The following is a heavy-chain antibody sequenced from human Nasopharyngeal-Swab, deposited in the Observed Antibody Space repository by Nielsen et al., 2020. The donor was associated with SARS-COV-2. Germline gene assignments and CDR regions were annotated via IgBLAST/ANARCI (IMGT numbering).Heavy chain of an antibody. D-gene: IGHD2-2*01. CDR1: GGSFSGYY. J-gene: IGHJ5*02. CDR2: INHSGST. Sequence: SETLSLTCAVYGGSFSGYYWSWIRQPPGKGLEWIGEINHSGSTNYNPSLKSRVTISVDTSKNQFSLKLSSVTAADTAVYYCARGRYCSSTSCSRLHWFDPWGQGTLVTVSS. CDR3: ARGRYCSSTSCSRLHWFDP. V-gene: IGHV4-34*01.